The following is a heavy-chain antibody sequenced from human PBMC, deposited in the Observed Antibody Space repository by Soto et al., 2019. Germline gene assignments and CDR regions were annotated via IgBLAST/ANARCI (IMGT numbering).Heavy chain of an antibody. CDR1: GYTFTSYG. Sequence: QVQLVQSGAEVKKPGASVKVSCKASGYTFTSYGISWVRQAPGQGLEWMGWISAYNGNTNYAQKLQGRVNMTTHTSTSTAYMQLRGPRSDDTAVYYCARDRGVVTVEVGRWFDPWGQGTLVTVSS. CDR3: ARDRGVVTVEVGRWFDP. CDR2: ISAYNGNT. D-gene: IGHD2-15*01. J-gene: IGHJ5*02. V-gene: IGHV1-18*01.